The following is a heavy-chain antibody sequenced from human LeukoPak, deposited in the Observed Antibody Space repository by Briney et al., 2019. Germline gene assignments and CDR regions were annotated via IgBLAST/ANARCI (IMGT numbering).Heavy chain of an antibody. D-gene: IGHD6-6*01. V-gene: IGHV3-7*03. CDR3: ARSSYSSSSSV. Sequence: PGGSLRLSCAVSGFTFSEFWMSWSRQAPGKGLEWVASINSDGSEGYYADVVKGRFTISRDNAKNSLYLQINSLRAEDTAVYYCARSSYSSSSSVWGQGTMATVSS. CDR2: INSDGSEG. CDR1: GFTFSEFW. J-gene: IGHJ3*01.